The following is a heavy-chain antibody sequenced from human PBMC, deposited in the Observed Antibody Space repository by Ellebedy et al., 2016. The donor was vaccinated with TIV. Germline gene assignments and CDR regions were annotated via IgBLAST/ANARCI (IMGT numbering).Heavy chain of an antibody. CDR3: AKSYSGSYPR. CDR1: GISVSRDY. CDR2: IYSAGST. J-gene: IGHJ4*02. Sequence: GGSLRLSCAASGISVSRDYRSWVRQAPGKGLEWVSVIYSAGSTYYADSVKGRFTISRDISKNTLYLQMNSLRAEDTAVYYCAKSYSGSYPRWGQGTLVTVSS. D-gene: IGHD1-26*01. V-gene: IGHV3-53*01.